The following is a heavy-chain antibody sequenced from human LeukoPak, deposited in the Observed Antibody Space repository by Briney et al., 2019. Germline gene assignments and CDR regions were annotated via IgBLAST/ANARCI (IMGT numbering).Heavy chain of an antibody. D-gene: IGHD6-19*01. CDR2: IASDGSST. CDR1: GFTFSSYW. J-gene: IGHJ4*02. CDR3: VRGTSDWYGIDY. Sequence: PGGSLRLSCAASGFTFSSYWMHWVRQAPGKGLVWVSRIASDGSSTTYADSVKGRFSISRDNAKNTLYLQMNSLRAEDTAIYYCVRGTSDWYGIDYWGQGILVTVSS. V-gene: IGHV3-74*01.